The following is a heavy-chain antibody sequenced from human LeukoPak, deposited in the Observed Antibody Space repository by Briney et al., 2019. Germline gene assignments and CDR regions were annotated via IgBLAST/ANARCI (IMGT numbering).Heavy chain of an antibody. V-gene: IGHV3-15*01. Sequence: TWIRQAPGKGLEWVGRIKSKTDGGTTDYAAPVKGRFTISRDDSKNTLYLQMNSLKTEDTAVYYCTTDREGYYYYYYGMDVWGQGTTVTVSS. CDR3: TTDREGYYYYYYGMDV. J-gene: IGHJ6*02. D-gene: IGHD1-26*01. CDR2: IKSKTDGGTT.